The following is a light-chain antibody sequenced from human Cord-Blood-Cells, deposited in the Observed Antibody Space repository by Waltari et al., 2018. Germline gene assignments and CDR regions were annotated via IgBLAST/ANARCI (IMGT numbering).Light chain of an antibody. CDR2: EVS. V-gene: IGLV2-8*01. CDR3: ISYAGSNNYV. J-gene: IGLJ1*01. Sequence: QSALTQPPSPSGSPGQSVTTSRPGTRSAVVGYYDVSWYQQHPGKAPKLMIYEVSKRPSGVPDRFSGSKSGNTASLTVSGLQAEDEADYYCISYAGSNNYVFGTGTKVTVL. CDR1: RSAVVGYYD.